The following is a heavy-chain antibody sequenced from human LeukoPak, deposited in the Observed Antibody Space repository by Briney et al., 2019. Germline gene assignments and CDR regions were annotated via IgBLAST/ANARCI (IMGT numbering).Heavy chain of an antibody. Sequence: GSLRLSCAASGFTFSSYAMSWVRQAPGKGLEWIGSTYYSGSTYYNPSLKSRVTISVDTSKNQFSLKLSSVTAADTAVYYCARQPYAYSSLDYWGQGTLVTVSS. J-gene: IGHJ4*02. CDR2: TYYSGST. D-gene: IGHD5-18*01. V-gene: IGHV4-39*01. CDR1: GFTFSSYA. CDR3: ARQPYAYSSLDY.